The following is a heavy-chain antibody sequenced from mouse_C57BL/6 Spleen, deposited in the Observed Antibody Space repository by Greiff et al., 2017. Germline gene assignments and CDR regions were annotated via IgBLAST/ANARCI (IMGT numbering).Heavy chain of an antibody. J-gene: IGHJ2*01. CDR2: ISYDGSN. CDR1: GYSITSGYY. V-gene: IGHV3-6*01. Sequence: VQLKESGPGLVKPSQSLSLTCSVTGYSITSGYYWNWIRQFPGNKLEWMGYISYDGSNNYNPSLKNRISITRDTSKNQFFLKLNSVTTEDTATYYCAREGLLRFPYFDYWGQGTTLTVSS. CDR3: AREGLLRFPYFDY. D-gene: IGHD1-1*01.